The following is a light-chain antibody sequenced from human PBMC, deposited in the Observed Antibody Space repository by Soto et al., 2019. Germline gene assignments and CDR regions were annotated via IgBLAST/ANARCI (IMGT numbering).Light chain of an antibody. V-gene: IGLV2-14*03. Sequence: QSVLTQPASVSDSPGQSITISCTGTSSDVGGSNFVSWYQQHPGKPPKLIIYDVANRPSGVSNRFSGSKSGSTASLITSMLQTEDEADYYCVSYTSNPTYFFGTGTKLTVL. CDR1: SSDVGGSNF. J-gene: IGLJ1*01. CDR2: DVA. CDR3: VSYTSNPTYF.